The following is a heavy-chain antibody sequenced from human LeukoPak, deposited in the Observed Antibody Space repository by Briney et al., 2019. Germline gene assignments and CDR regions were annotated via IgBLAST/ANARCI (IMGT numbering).Heavy chain of an antibody. CDR2: IIPIFGTA. J-gene: IGHJ1*01. V-gene: IGHV1-69*05. Sequence: ASVKVSCKASGGTFSSYAISWVRQAPGQGLEWMGGIIPIFGTANYAQKFQGRVTITTDESTSTAYMELSSLRSEDTAVYYCARDSSGGSCYEHWGQGTLVTVSS. CDR3: ARDSSGGSCYEH. D-gene: IGHD2-15*01. CDR1: GGTFSSYA.